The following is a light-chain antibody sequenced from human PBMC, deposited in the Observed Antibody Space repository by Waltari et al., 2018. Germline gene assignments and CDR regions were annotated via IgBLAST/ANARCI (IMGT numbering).Light chain of an antibody. J-gene: IGKJ3*01. Sequence: IVLTKSPGTLSLSPGERGTLSCRASQSVGSKYLAWYQHKPGQAPRLLIHGTSVRATGIPDRFSGGGSETDFTLTISRLEPEDLAVYYCQHYGASPFSFGPGTKVEIQ. V-gene: IGKV3-20*01. CDR2: GTS. CDR3: QHYGASPFS. CDR1: QSVGSKY.